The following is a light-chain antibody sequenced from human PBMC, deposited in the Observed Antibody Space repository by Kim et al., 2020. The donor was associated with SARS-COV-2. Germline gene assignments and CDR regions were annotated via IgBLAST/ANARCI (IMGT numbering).Light chain of an antibody. CDR1: SSDVGGYNY. CDR2: DVR. V-gene: IGLV2-14*03. CDR3: SSYTSSSTLV. J-gene: IGLJ2*01. Sequence: GQSITISGTGTSSDVGGYNYVSWYQQYPGKAPKLMIYDVRNRHSGVSNRFFGSKSANTASLTISGLQAEDEADYYCSSYTSSSTLVFGGGTKLTVL.